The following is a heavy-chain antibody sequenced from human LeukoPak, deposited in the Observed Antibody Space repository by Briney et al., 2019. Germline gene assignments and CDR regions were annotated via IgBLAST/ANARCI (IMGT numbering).Heavy chain of an antibody. CDR2: IYTSGST. V-gene: IGHV4-4*07. CDR3: AGSQGYYYDSSGYSFLP. J-gene: IGHJ5*02. D-gene: IGHD3-22*01. CDR1: GGSISSYY. Sequence: SETLSLTCTVSGGSISSYYWGWIRQPAGKGLEWIGRIYTSGSTNYNPSLKSRVTMSVDTSKNQFSLKLSSVTAADTAVYYCAGSQGYYYDSSGYSFLPWGQGTLVTVSS.